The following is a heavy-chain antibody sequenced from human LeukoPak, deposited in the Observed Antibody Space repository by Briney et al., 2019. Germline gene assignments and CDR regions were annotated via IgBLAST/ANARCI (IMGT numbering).Heavy chain of an antibody. J-gene: IGHJ4*02. V-gene: IGHV3-33*01. CDR2: IWYDGSNK. CDR3: ARDGGPSGHEGSYYFDY. CDR1: GFTFSSYG. Sequence: GRSLRLSCAASGFTFSSYGMHWVRQAPGKGLEWVAVIWYDGSNKYYADSVKGRFAISRDNSKNTLYLQMNSLRAEDTAVNYCARDGGPSGHEGSYYFDYWGQGTLVTVSS. D-gene: IGHD3-16*01.